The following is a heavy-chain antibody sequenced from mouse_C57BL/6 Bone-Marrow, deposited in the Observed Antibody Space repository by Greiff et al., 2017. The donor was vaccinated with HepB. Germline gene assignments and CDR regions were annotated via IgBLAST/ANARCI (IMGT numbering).Heavy chain of an antibody. Sequence: VKLKESGAELARPGASVKLSCKASGYTFTSYGISWVKQRTGQGLEWIGEIYPRSGNTYYNEKFKGKATLTADKSSSTAYMELRSLTSEDSAVYFCARGGFITTVVATDYWGQGTTLTVSS. D-gene: IGHD1-1*01. CDR2: IYPRSGNT. CDR3: ARGGFITTVVATDY. V-gene: IGHV1-81*01. J-gene: IGHJ2*01. CDR1: GYTFTSYG.